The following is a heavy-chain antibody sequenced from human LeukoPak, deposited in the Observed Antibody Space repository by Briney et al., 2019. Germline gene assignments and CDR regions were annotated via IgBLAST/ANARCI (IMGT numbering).Heavy chain of an antibody. Sequence: SETLSLTCAVYGGSFSGYYWSWIRQPPGKGLEWIGEINHSGSTNYNPSLKSRVTISVDTSKNQFSLKLSSVTAADTAVYYCASRLLPNGMDVWGQGPRSPSP. CDR1: GGSFSGYY. CDR2: INHSGST. CDR3: ASRLLPNGMDV. D-gene: IGHD3-22*01. V-gene: IGHV4-34*01. J-gene: IGHJ6*02.